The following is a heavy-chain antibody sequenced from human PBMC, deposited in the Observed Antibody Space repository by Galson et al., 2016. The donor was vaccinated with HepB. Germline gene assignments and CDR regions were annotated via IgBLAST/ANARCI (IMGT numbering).Heavy chain of an antibody. CDR2: ISPTGAT. V-gene: IGHV4-4*02. Sequence: SETLSLTCAISGGSISNAYWWSWLRLPPGKGLEYIGQISPTGATNYNPSFRGRVTISLDSSNSRFSLMTTSVSAADTAVYYCAKETDYRHPNWFGPWGQGTLVTVSS. D-gene: IGHD4/OR15-4a*01. CDR3: AKETDYRHPNWFGP. CDR1: GGSISNAYW. J-gene: IGHJ5*02.